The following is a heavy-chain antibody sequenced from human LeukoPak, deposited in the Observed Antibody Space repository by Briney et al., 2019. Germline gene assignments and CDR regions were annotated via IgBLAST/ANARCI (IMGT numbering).Heavy chain of an antibody. V-gene: IGHV1-69*13. Sequence: SVTVSCTASGGTFSSYAISWVRQAPGQGLEWMGGIIPIFGTANYAQKFQGRVTITADESTSTAYMELSSLRSEGTAVYYCARVDTAMVFDYWGQGTLVTVSS. CDR1: GGTFSSYA. J-gene: IGHJ4*02. D-gene: IGHD5-18*01. CDR3: ARVDTAMVFDY. CDR2: IIPIFGTA.